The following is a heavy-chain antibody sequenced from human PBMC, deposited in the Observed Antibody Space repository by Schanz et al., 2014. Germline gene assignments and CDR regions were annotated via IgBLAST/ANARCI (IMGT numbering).Heavy chain of an antibody. J-gene: IGHJ4*02. CDR3: ARERCVEISYFDI. CDR1: GFTFSSYA. V-gene: IGHV3-23*01. Sequence: EVQLLESGGGLVQPGGSLRLSCAASGFTFSSYAMSWVRQAPGKGLEWVAAICGSGSKTYYADSVKGRFTISRDNSKNTLYLQMNSLRAEDTAVYYCARERCVEISYFDIWGQGTLVTVSS. CDR2: ICGSGSKT.